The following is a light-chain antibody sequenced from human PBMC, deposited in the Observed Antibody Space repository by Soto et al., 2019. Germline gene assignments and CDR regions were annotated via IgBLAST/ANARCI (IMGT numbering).Light chain of an antibody. V-gene: IGLV1-36*01. Sequence: QSVLTQPPSASGSPGQSVTISCTGSSSNIGNNAVNWYQQLPGKAPKLLIYYDDLLPSGVSDRFSGSKSGTSASLAISGLQSEDEADYYCAAWDDSLNGYVFGTGTKVTVL. CDR3: AAWDDSLNGYV. CDR1: SSNIGNNA. J-gene: IGLJ1*01. CDR2: YDD.